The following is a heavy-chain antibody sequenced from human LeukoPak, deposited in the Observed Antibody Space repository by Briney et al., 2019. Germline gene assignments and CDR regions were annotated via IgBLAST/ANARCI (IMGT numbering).Heavy chain of an antibody. CDR2: INPNSGGT. D-gene: IGHD2-2*01. V-gene: IGHV1-2*02. Sequence: GASVKVSCKASGYTFTGYYMHWVRQAPGQGLEWMGWINPNSGGTNYAQKFQGRVTMTRDTSISTAYMELSRLRSDDTAVYYCARDPPRGIPATGDDYWGQGTLVTVSS. J-gene: IGHJ4*02. CDR3: ARDPPRGIPATGDDY. CDR1: GYTFTGYY.